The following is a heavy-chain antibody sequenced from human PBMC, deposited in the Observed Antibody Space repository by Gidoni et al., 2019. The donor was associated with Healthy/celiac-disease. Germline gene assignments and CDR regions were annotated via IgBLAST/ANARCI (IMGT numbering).Heavy chain of an antibody. CDR1: GGSISSGGYY. CDR3: AIGDRGWFDP. V-gene: IGHV4-31*03. J-gene: IGHJ5*02. Sequence: QVQLQESGPGLGKPSQNLSLTCTVSGGSISSGGYYWSWIRQHPGKGLYWIGYIYYSGSTYFNPSLKSRVTISVDTSKNQFSLKLSSLTAADTAVYYCAIGDRGWFDPWGQGTLVTVSS. D-gene: IGHD2-21*02. CDR2: IYYSGST.